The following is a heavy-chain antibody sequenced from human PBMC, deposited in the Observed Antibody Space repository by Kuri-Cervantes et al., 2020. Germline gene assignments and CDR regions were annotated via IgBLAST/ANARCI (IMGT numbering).Heavy chain of an antibody. V-gene: IGHV3-9*01. Sequence: GGSLRLSCAASGFTFSSCSMNWVRQAPGKGLEWVSGISWNSGSIGYADSVKGRFTISRDNAKNSLYLQMNSLRAEDTALYYCAKDILGVAGTGDYYYYYGMDVWGQGTTVTVSS. CDR2: ISWNSGSI. CDR1: GFTFSSCS. J-gene: IGHJ6*02. CDR3: AKDILGVAGTGDYYYYYGMDV. D-gene: IGHD6-19*01.